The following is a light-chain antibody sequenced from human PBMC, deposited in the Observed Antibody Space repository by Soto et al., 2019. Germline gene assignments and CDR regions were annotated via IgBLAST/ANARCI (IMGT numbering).Light chain of an antibody. J-gene: IGKJ1*01. CDR3: QQADTFPWT. CDR1: QNIKSW. Sequence: DIQMTQSPSSVSASVGDRVTITCRASQNIKSWLVWYQQKPGKAPELLIYGASVLQTGVSSRFSGSGSGTDFTLTINSLQPGDFATYFCQQADTFPWTFGQGTKVDNK. V-gene: IGKV1-12*01. CDR2: GAS.